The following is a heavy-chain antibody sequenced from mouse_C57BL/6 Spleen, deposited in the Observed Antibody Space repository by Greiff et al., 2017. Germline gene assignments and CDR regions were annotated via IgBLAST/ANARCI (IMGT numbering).Heavy chain of an antibody. CDR1: GYTFTSYW. J-gene: IGHJ1*03. CDR3: ARSDYSNYWYIDV. V-gene: IGHV1-7*01. CDR2: INPSSGYT. D-gene: IGHD2-5*01. Sequence: VQLQQSGAELAKPGASVKLSCKASGYTFTSYWMHWVKQRPGKGLEWIGYINPSSGYTKYNQKFKDKATLTADKSSSTTYMQLSSLTYEDSAVYYCARSDYSNYWYIDVWGTGTTVTVSS.